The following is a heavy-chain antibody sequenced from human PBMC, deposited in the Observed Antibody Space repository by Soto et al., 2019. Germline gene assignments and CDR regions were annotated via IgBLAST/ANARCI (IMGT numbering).Heavy chain of an antibody. V-gene: IGHV1-2*02. CDR3: ARDFPLSHMRFWSGYYGSSDYYGMDV. CDR1: GYTFTGYY. D-gene: IGHD3-3*01. J-gene: IGHJ6*02. Sequence: ASVKVSCKASGYTFTGYYMHWVRQAPGQGLEWMGWINPNSGGTNYAQKFQGRVTMTRDTYISTAYMELSRLRLDDTAVYYSARDFPLSHMRFWSGYYGSSDYYGMDVWGQGTTVTVSS. CDR2: INPNSGGT.